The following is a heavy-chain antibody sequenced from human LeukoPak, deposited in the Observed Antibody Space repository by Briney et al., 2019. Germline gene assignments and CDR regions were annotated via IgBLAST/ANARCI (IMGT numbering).Heavy chain of an antibody. CDR1: GYSFSSYW. CDR3: ARPRRQGGYSYGAIDY. V-gene: IGHV5-51*01. D-gene: IGHD5-18*01. Sequence: NHGESLKISCKGSGYSFSSYWIAWVRQMPGKGLEWMGIIYPGDSDTRYSPSFQGQVTISADKSISTAYLQWSSLKASDTAMYYCARPRRQGGYSYGAIDYWGQGTLVTVSS. CDR2: IYPGDSDT. J-gene: IGHJ4*02.